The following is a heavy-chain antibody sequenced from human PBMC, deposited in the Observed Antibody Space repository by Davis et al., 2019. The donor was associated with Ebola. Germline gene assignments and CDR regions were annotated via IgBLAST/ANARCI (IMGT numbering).Heavy chain of an antibody. D-gene: IGHD4-11*01. CDR2: IYPGDSDT. Sequence: GESLKISCKGSGYSFTSHWIAWVRQMPGKGLEWMGIIYPGDSDTRYSPSFQGQVTISADKSVSTAYLQWRSLKASDSAMYYCARDYGNYAFDSWGQGTLVTVSS. CDR3: ARDYGNYAFDS. V-gene: IGHV5-51*01. J-gene: IGHJ4*02. CDR1: GYSFTSHW.